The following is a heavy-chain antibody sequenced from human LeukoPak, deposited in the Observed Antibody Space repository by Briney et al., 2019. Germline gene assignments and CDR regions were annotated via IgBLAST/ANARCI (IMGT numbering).Heavy chain of an antibody. CDR2: VAGRGDVT. V-gene: IGHV3-23*01. J-gene: IGHJ4*02. Sequence: GGSLRLSCAASGFTFRSYAMNWVRLAPGKGLEWVSSVAGRGDVTYYADSVKGRFTISRDNSKNTLYLQMNSLRAEDTAVYHCAREDRSSGFYGLDYWGQGTLVTVSS. CDR3: AREDRSSGFYGLDY. D-gene: IGHD6-19*01. CDR1: GFTFRSYA.